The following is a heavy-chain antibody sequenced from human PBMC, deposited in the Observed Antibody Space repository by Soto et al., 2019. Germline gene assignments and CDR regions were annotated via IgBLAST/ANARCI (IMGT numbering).Heavy chain of an antibody. V-gene: IGHV2-5*02. Sequence: QITLKESGPTLVKPTQTLTLTCTFSGFSLSTSGVGVGWIRQPPGKALEWLALIYWDDDKRYSPSLKSRLTIDKDTSKNQVGLTMTNMDPVDTATYYCAHSSYCGGDCYSHFDYWGQGTLGTVSS. CDR2: IYWDDDK. J-gene: IGHJ4*02. CDR3: AHSSYCGGDCYSHFDY. CDR1: GFSLSTSGVG. D-gene: IGHD2-21*02.